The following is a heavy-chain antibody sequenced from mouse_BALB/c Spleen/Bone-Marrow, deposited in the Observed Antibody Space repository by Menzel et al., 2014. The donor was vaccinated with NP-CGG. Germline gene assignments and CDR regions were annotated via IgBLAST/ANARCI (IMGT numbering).Heavy chain of an antibody. D-gene: IGHD2-2*01. CDR2: IYWDDDK. CDR1: GFSLSTSGMG. CDR3: AQSPDGYGFAH. Sequence: QVTLKECGPGILQPSQTLSLTCSFSGFSLSTSGMGVSWIRQPSGKGLEWLAHIYWDDDKRYNPTLKSRLTISKDTSSNQVFLKITSVDTADTATYFCAQSPDGYGFAHWGQGTLVTVSA. J-gene: IGHJ3*01. V-gene: IGHV8-12*01.